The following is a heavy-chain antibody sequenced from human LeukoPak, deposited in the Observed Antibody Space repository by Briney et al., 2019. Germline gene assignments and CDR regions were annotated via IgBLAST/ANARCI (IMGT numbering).Heavy chain of an antibody. J-gene: IGHJ6*03. CDR2: IYSDGSST. V-gene: IGHV3-74*01. D-gene: IGHD1-26*01. CDR1: GFTFRNYW. Sequence: GGSLRLSCAASGFTFRNYWMHWVRQAPGKGLVWVSRIYSDGSSTNYADSVKGRFTISRDNVKNTLYLQMNSLRAADTAVYYCARTIIVGATSPWYYYYMDVWGKGTTVTVSS. CDR3: ARTIIVGATSPWYYYYMDV.